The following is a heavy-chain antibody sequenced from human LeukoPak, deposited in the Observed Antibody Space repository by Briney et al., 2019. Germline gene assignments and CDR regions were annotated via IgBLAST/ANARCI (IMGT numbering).Heavy chain of an antibody. CDR1: GFTFSSYG. V-gene: IGHV3-30*03. D-gene: IGHD3-9*01. CDR2: ISYDGSNK. J-gene: IGHJ4*02. CDR3: ARDFGWLSGFDY. Sequence: GGSLRLSCAASGFTFSSYGMHWVRQAPGKGLEWVAVISYDGSNKYYADSLKGRFTISRDNSKNTLYLQMNSLRGEDMAIYYCARDFGWLSGFDYWGQGTLVTVSS.